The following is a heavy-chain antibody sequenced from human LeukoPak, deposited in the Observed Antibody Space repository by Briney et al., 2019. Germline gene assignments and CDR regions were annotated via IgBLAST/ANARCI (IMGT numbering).Heavy chain of an antibody. Sequence: PGGSLRLYCAASGFTFSSYSMNWVRQAPGKGLEWVSSISSSSSYIYYADSVKGRFTISRDNAKNSLYLQMNSLRAEDTAVYYCARVLSAAGFDFDYWGQGTLVTVSS. CDR2: ISSSSSYI. J-gene: IGHJ4*02. V-gene: IGHV3-21*01. CDR1: GFTFSSYS. CDR3: ARVLSAAGFDFDY. D-gene: IGHD3-10*01.